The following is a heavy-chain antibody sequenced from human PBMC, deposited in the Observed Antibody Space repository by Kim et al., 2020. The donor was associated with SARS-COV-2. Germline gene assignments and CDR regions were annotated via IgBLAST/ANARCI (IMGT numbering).Heavy chain of an antibody. Sequence: SETLSLTCTVSGGSISSYYWSWIRQPPGKGLEWIGYIYYSGSTNYNPSLKSRVTISVDTSKNQFSLKLSSVTAADTAVYYCARGFTVTKKRYFDLWGRGTLVTVSS. V-gene: IGHV4-59*13. CDR3: ARGFTVTKKRYFDL. D-gene: IGHD4-17*01. CDR1: GGSISSYY. J-gene: IGHJ2*01. CDR2: IYYSGST.